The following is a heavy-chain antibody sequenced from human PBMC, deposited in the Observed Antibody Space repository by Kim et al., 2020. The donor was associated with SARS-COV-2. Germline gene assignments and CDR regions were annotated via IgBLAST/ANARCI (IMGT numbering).Heavy chain of an antibody. V-gene: IGHV3-21*01. J-gene: IGHJ2*01. CDR1: GFTFSSYS. CDR3: ARESSRGYDFWSGYYFLNWYFDL. CDR2: ISSSSSYI. D-gene: IGHD3-3*01. Sequence: GGSLRLSCAASGFTFSSYSMNWVRQAPGKGLEWVSSISSSSSYIYYADSVKGRFTISRDNAKNSLYLQMNSLRAEDTAVYYCARESSRGYDFWSGYYFLNWYFDLGGSDTLVTVSS.